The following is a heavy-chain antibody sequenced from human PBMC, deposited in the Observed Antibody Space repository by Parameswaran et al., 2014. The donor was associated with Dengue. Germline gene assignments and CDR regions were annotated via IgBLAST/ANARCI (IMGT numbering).Heavy chain of an antibody. CDR2: NHHSGST. V-gene: IGHV4-4*02. J-gene: IGHJ4*02. CDR3: ARVRCSGGSCFYFDY. D-gene: IGHD2-15*01. Sequence: WIRQPPGKGLEWIGENHHSGSTNYNPSLKSRVTISMDKSKNQFSLKMTSVTAADTAVYYCARVRCSGGSCFYFDYWGQGTLVTVSS.